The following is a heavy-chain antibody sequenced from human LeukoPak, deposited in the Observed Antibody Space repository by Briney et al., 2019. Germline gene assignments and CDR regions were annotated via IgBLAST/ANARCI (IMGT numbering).Heavy chain of an antibody. D-gene: IGHD3-10*01. CDR1: GGSISSSSYY. J-gene: IGHJ6*03. V-gene: IGHV4-39*01. CDR3: ARHVHGSGNYYMDV. Sequence: PSGTLSLTCTVSGGSISSSSYYWGWIRQPPGKGLEWIAKIYYSGSTYYNPSLKSRATISVDTSKNQFSLKLTSVTAADTAVYYCARHVHGSGNYYMDVWGKGTTVTVSS. CDR2: IYYSGST.